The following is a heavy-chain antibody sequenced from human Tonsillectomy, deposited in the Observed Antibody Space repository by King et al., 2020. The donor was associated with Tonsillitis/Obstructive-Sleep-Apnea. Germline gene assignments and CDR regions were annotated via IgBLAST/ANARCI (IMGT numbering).Heavy chain of an antibody. CDR1: GFTFSSYW. D-gene: IGHD5-12*01. CDR2: IIGDGGST. Sequence: VQLVESGGGLVQPGGSLRLSCAASGFTFSSYWMYWVRQAPGKGRVWVSRIIGDGGSTTYADSVKGRFTISRDNAKNTLYLQMNSLRAEDTAVYYCARSVYSGYDLGYWGQGTLVTVSS. J-gene: IGHJ4*02. V-gene: IGHV3-74*01. CDR3: ARSVYSGYDLGY.